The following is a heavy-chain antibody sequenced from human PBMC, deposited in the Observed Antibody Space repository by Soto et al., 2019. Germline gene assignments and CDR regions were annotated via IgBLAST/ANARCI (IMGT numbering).Heavy chain of an antibody. CDR3: AKDGSSSWFRGYFDY. D-gene: IGHD6-13*01. J-gene: IGHJ4*02. Sequence: EVQLLESGGGLVQPGGSLRLSCAASGFTFSSYAMSWVRQAPGMGLEWVSTISGSGTYTYYADSVKGRFTISRDNSKNALYLQMNSHSAEDTAVYYCAKDGSSSWFRGYFDYLGQGTLVTVSS. CDR1: GFTFSSYA. V-gene: IGHV3-23*01. CDR2: ISGSGTYT.